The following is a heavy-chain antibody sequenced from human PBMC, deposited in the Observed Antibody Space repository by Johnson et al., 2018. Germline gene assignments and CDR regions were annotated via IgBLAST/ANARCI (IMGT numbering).Heavy chain of an antibody. D-gene: IGHD2-2*02. CDR1: GFTFSSYG. CDR2: ISYDGSNK. V-gene: IGHV3-30*18. CDR3: AKNRRPDIVVVPAAIRNYGMDV. Sequence: QVQLVQSGGGVVQPGRSLRLSCAASGFTFSSYGMHWVRQAPGKGLEWVAVISYDGSNKYYADSVKGRFTISRDNSKNTLYLQMNSLRAEDTAVYYCAKNRRPDIVVVPAAIRNYGMDVWGQGTTVTVSS. J-gene: IGHJ6*02.